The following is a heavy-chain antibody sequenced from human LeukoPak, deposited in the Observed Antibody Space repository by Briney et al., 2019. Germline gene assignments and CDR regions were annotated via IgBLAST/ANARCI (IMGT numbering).Heavy chain of an antibody. CDR2: INPNSGGT. CDR3: ARDADYGDYLSYYYYYMDV. CDR1: GYTFTDYY. V-gene: IGHV1-2*02. D-gene: IGHD4-17*01. J-gene: IGHJ6*03. Sequence: ASVKVSCKASGYTFTDYYVHWVRQAPGQGLEWMGWINPNSGGTNYAQKFQGRVTMTRDTSISTAYMELSRLRSDDTAVYYCARDADYGDYLSYYYYYMDVWGKGTTVTVSS.